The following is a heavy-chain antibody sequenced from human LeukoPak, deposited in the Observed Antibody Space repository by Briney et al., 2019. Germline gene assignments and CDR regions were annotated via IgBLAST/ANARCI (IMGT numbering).Heavy chain of an antibody. D-gene: IGHD5-24*01. V-gene: IGHV1-69*04. Sequence: ASVKVSCKASGGTFSSYAISWVRQAPGQGLEWMGRIIPILGIANYAQKFQGRVTITADKSTSTAYMELSSLRSEDTAVYYCAREGVLKERWLQLRYYYGMDVWGQGTTVTVSS. J-gene: IGHJ6*02. CDR3: AREGVLKERWLQLRYYYGMDV. CDR1: GGTFSSYA. CDR2: IIPILGIA.